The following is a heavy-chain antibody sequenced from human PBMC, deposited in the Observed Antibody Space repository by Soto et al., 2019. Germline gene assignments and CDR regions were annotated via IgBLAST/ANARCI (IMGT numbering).Heavy chain of an antibody. Sequence: EVQLVESGGGLVQPGGCLRLSCAASGFTFSSYWMTWVRQAPGKGLEWVAIIKSDGSEIYYVDSVKGRFTISRDNAKNSLYLQMNRLAAGDTAVYYCARGIWQWHPDSLYWGQGTLVTVSS. CDR1: GFTFSSYW. CDR2: IKSDGSEI. CDR3: ARGIWQWHPDSLY. V-gene: IGHV3-7*05. D-gene: IGHD6-19*01. J-gene: IGHJ4*02.